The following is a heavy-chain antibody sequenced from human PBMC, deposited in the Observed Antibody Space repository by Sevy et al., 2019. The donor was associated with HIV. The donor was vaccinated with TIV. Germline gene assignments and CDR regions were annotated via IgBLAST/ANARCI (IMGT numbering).Heavy chain of an antibody. V-gene: IGHV3-53*01. Sequence: GGSLRLSCAASGFTVSSNYMSWVRQAPGKGLEWVSVIYSGGSTYYADSVKGRFTISRDNSKNTLYLQMNSLRVEDTAVYYCARWGEQQPGAFDIWGQGTMVTVSS. CDR1: GFTVSSNY. J-gene: IGHJ3*02. CDR3: ARWGEQQPGAFDI. D-gene: IGHD6-13*01. CDR2: IYSGGST.